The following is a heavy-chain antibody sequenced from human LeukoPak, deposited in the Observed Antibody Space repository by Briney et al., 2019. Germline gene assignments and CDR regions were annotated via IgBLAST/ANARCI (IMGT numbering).Heavy chain of an antibody. V-gene: IGHV3-74*01. CDR3: AKDFHIAACDY. D-gene: IGHD6-13*01. J-gene: IGHJ4*01. Sequence: GGSLRLSCAASGFTFSTHWMHWVRQAPGKGLVWVSRIKGDGSETDYADSVKGRFTISRDNAKNTVYLQMNSLRAEDTAVYCCAKDFHIAACDYWGHGTLVTVSS. CDR2: IKGDGSET. CDR1: GFTFSTHW.